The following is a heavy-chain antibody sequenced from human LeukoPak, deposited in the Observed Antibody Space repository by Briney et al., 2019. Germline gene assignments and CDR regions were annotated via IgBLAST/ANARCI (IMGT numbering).Heavy chain of an antibody. CDR2: ISSTSRNI. Sequence: GGSLRLSCAASGFDFSIYSINWVRQAPGKGLEWISYISSTSRNIYFADSVKGRFTISRDNAQNSVSLQMNSLRAEDTAVYFCTRVGTSGYTADYWGQGTRVTVSP. V-gene: IGHV3-48*04. CDR1: GFDFSIYS. CDR3: TRVGTSGYTADY. D-gene: IGHD3-22*01. J-gene: IGHJ4*02.